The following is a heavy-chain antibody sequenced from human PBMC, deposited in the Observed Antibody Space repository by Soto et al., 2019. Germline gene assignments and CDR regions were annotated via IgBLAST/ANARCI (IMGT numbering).Heavy chain of an antibody. CDR1: GFTFTTSA. CDR3: AAVGIASVGYYNGMDV. CDR2: IVVGSGNT. D-gene: IGHD6-13*01. V-gene: IGHV1-58*01. J-gene: IGHJ6*02. Sequence: SVEVSFRASGFTFTTSAVQWVRQARGQRLEWIGWIVVGSGNTIYAQRFQERVAITRDMSTSTAYMELSSLRSEDTAVYYCAAVGIASVGYYNGMDVWGQGTTVTVSS.